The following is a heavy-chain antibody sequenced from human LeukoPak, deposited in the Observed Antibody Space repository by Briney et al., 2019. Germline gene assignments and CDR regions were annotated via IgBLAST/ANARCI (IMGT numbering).Heavy chain of an antibody. V-gene: IGHV3-33*06. Sequence: GGSLRLSRAASGFVFSNYGMHWVRQAPGKGLEWVAVMWHDGGKKYYADSVEDRFTISRDNSEDTVYLQMNSLRAEDTAVYYCAKDGPEIANAYYYYMDVWGKGTTVTVSS. D-gene: IGHD2-21*01. J-gene: IGHJ6*03. CDR3: AKDGPEIANAYYYYMDV. CDR2: MWHDGGKK. CDR1: GFVFSNYG.